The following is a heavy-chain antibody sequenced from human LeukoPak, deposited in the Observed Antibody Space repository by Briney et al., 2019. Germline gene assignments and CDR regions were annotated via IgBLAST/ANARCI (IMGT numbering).Heavy chain of an antibody. CDR2: ISWNSGSI. CDR3: AKGDNYGSFDY. Sequence: GRSLRLSCAASGFTFDDYAMHSVRQAPRKGLWRASGISWNSGSIGYADSVKGRFTISRDNAKNSLYLRMNSLRAEDTALYYCAKGDNYGSFDYWGRGTLVTVSS. V-gene: IGHV3-9*01. D-gene: IGHD3-10*01. J-gene: IGHJ4*02. CDR1: GFTFDDYA.